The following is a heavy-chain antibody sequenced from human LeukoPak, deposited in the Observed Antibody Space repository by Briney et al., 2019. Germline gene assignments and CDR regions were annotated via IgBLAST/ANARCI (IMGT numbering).Heavy chain of an antibody. J-gene: IGHJ4*02. CDR3: ARRAYYDFWSGYYREQKIYYFDY. V-gene: IGHV4-34*01. CDR2: INHSGST. Sequence: SETLSLTCAVFGGSFSGYYWSWIRQPPGKGLEWIGEINHSGSTNYNPSLKSRVTISVDTSKNQFPLKLSSVTAADTAVYYCARRAYYDFWSGYYREQKIYYFDYWGQGTLVTVSS. D-gene: IGHD3-3*01. CDR1: GGSFSGYY.